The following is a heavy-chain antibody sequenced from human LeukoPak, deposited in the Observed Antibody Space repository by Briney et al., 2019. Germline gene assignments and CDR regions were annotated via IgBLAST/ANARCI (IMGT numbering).Heavy chain of an antibody. CDR3: AKDRSAPHMLWNAFDI. D-gene: IGHD2-8*01. V-gene: IGHV3-21*01. CDR1: GFTFSSYA. J-gene: IGHJ3*02. CDR2: ISTSSSYI. Sequence: PGGSLRLSCAASGFTFSSYAMSWVRQAPGKGLEWVSSISTSSSYIYYAHSVKGRFTISRDNAKNSLYLQMNSLRAEDTAMYYCAKDRSAPHMLWNAFDIWGQGTMVTVSS.